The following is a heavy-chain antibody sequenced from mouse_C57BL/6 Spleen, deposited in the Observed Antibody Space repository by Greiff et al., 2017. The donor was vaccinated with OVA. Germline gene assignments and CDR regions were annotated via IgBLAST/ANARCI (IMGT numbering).Heavy chain of an antibody. CDR3: AGGYYSNYGGDY. CDR2: INPNNGGT. Sequence: EVQLQQSGPELVKPGASVKISCKASGYTFTDYYMNWVKQSHGKSLEWIGDINPNNGGTSYNQKFKGKATLTVDKSSSTAYMELRSLTSEDSAVYYCAGGYYSNYGGDYWGQGTTLTVSS. CDR1: GYTFTDYY. J-gene: IGHJ2*01. D-gene: IGHD2-5*01. V-gene: IGHV1-26*01.